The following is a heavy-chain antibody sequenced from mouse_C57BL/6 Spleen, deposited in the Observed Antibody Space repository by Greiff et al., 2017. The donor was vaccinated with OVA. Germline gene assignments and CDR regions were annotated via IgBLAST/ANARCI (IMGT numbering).Heavy chain of an antibody. CDR2: ISSGSSTI. CDR1: GFTFSDYG. D-gene: IGHD3-3*01. J-gene: IGHJ4*01. V-gene: IGHV5-17*01. Sequence: EVQLVESGGGLVKPGGSLKLSCAASGFTFSDYGMHWVRQAPEQGLEWVAYISSGSSTIYYADTVKGRFTITRDNAKNTLFLQMTSLRSEDTAMYYCARQRGDVGAMDDWGQGTSVTVSS. CDR3: ARQRGDVGAMDD.